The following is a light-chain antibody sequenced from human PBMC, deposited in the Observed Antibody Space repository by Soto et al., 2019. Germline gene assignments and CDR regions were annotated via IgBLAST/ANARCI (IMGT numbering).Light chain of an antibody. CDR1: QSVGSN. CDR2: GAS. V-gene: IGKV3-15*01. J-gene: IGKJ1*01. Sequence: EIVMTQSPATLSVSPGERATLSCRASQSVGSNLAWYQQKPGQAPRLLIYGASTRATGIPARFSGSGFGTEFNLTISSLQSEDFAICFCQQYNNWPPDRTFGQGTKVEIK. CDR3: QQYNNWPPDRT.